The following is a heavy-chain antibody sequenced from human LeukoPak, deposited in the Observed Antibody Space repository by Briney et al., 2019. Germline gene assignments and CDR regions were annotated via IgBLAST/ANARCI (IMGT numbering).Heavy chain of an antibody. CDR3: ARSAFGGYQPDY. CDR2: ISDDGSEK. Sequence: AGGSLRLSCAASGLTLASYAMHWVRQAPGKGLEWVTVISDDGSEKYYVDSVKGRFTISRDDSKNTLYLQMNGLRPEDTAVYYCARSAFGGYQPDYWGQGTLVTVSS. CDR1: GLTLASYA. D-gene: IGHD5-12*01. V-gene: IGHV3-30-3*01. J-gene: IGHJ4*02.